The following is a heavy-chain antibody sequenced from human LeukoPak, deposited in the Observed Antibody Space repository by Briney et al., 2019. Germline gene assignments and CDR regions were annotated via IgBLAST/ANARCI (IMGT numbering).Heavy chain of an antibody. CDR3: ARAVSSSGYSDYYYYGMDV. V-gene: IGHV3-30-3*01. D-gene: IGHD3-22*01. J-gene: IGHJ6*02. Sequence: PGGSLRLSCAASGFTFSSYAMSWVRQAPGKGLEWVAVISYDGSNKYYADSVKGRFTISRDNSKNTLYLQMNSLRAEDAAVYYCARAVSSSGYSDYYYYGMDVWGQGTTVTVSS. CDR1: GFTFSSYA. CDR2: ISYDGSNK.